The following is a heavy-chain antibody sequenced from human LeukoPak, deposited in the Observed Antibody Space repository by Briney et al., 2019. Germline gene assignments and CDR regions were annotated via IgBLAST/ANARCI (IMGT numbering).Heavy chain of an antibody. CDR2: ISYDGSNK. J-gene: IGHJ6*02. CDR1: GFTFSSYA. V-gene: IGHV3-30*04. D-gene: IGHD6-13*01. Sequence: GRSLRLSCAASGFTFSSYAMHWVHQAPGKGLEWVAVISYDGSNKYYADSVKGRFTISRDNSKNTLYLQMNSLRAEDTAVYYCAKDRSSSWYEGPFNGMDVWGQGTTVTVSS. CDR3: AKDRSSSWYEGPFNGMDV.